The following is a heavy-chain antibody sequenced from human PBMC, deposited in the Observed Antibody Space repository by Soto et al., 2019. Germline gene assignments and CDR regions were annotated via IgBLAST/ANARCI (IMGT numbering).Heavy chain of an antibody. J-gene: IGHJ4*02. V-gene: IGHV4-31*03. CDR1: GGSISSGCYY. Sequence: TLSLPCTVSGGSISSGCYYWSWIRQHPGKGLEWVGYIYYSGSTYYNPSLKSRFNIALDTSKNQFSLKLSSVTAADTAVYYCARGKWGGYCSSTSCSREYYFDYWGQGTLGTVSS. CDR3: ARGKWGGYCSSTSCSREYYFDY. D-gene: IGHD2-2*01. CDR2: IYYSGST.